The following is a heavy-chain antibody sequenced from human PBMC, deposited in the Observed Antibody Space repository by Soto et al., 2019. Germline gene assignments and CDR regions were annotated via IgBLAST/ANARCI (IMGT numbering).Heavy chain of an antibody. V-gene: IGHV3-7*01. D-gene: IGHD6-13*01. J-gene: IGHJ6*02. CDR2: IKQDGSEE. CDR1: GFTFSSYW. Sequence: EVQLVESGGGLVQPGGSLRLSCVDSGFTFSSYWMSWVRQARVKGLEWVGNIKQDGSEENYVDSEKGRFTISRDNAKNSMDLQMNSLRAEDTAVYYCARIAASGRGWDVWGQGTTVVVSS. CDR3: ARIAASGRGWDV.